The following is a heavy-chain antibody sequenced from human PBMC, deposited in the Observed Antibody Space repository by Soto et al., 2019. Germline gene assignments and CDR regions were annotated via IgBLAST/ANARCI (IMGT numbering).Heavy chain of an antibody. CDR2: INPNSGGT. CDR1: GYTFTGYY. Sequence: ASVKVSCKASGYTFTGYYMHWVRQAPGQGLEWMGWINPNSGGTNYAQKFQGWVTMTRDTSISTAYMELSRLRSDDTAVYYCARSVEDGYNEYGMDVWGQGTKVTVSS. CDR3: ARSVEDGYNEYGMDV. V-gene: IGHV1-2*04. D-gene: IGHD5-12*01. J-gene: IGHJ6*02.